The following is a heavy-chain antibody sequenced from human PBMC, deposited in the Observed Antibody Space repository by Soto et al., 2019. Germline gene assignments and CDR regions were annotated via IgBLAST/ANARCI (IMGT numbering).Heavy chain of an antibody. Sequence: PGGSLILSCAASGFTFSSYSMNWVRQAPGKGLEWVSYISSSSSTIYYADSVKGRFTISRDNAKNSLYLQMNSLRAEDTAVYYCARHPERIAQIGWFDPWGQGTLVT. J-gene: IGHJ5*02. CDR3: ARHPERIAQIGWFDP. CDR2: ISSSSSTI. D-gene: IGHD6-13*01. CDR1: GFTFSSYS. V-gene: IGHV3-48*01.